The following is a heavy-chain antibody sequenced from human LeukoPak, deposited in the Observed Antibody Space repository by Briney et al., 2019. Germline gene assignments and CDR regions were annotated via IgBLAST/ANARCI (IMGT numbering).Heavy chain of an antibody. V-gene: IGHV4-4*07. CDR2: IYASGTT. Sequence: PETLSLTCTVSGGSISSYYWNWIRQPAGKGLEWIGRIYASGTTNYNPSLKSRVTMSLDTSKNQFSLKVTSVTAADTAVYYCARGAYCGGDCYFDYWGQGTLVTVSS. D-gene: IGHD2-21*02. CDR1: GGSISSYY. CDR3: ARGAYCGGDCYFDY. J-gene: IGHJ4*02.